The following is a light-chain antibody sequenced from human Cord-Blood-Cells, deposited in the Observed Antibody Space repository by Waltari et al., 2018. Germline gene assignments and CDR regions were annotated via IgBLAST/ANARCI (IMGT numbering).Light chain of an antibody. J-gene: IGLJ1*01. CDR3: SSYTSSYV. Sequence: QSALTQPASVSGSPGQSITISCTGTSSDGCGYYYVSWYQQHPGQAPKLMIYEVSKRPSGVSNRLSGSKSGNTASLTISGLQAEDEADYYCSSYTSSYVFGTGTKVTVL. CDR2: EVS. V-gene: IGLV2-14*01. CDR1: SSDGCGYYY.